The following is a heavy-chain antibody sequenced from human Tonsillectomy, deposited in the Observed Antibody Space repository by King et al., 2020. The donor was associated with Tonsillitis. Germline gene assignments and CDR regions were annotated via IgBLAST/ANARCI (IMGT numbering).Heavy chain of an antibody. CDR3: AKGSASCYTCWFDP. CDR2: TSSDGTNK. Sequence: QLVQSGGGVVQPGRSLRLSCAASGITFSTYAMHWVRQAPGKGLEWGAATSSDGTNKYYGDSVKGRFTISRDNSKNTLYLQMNSLRVDDTAVYYCAKGSASCYTCWFDPWGQGTLVTVSS. J-gene: IGHJ5*02. V-gene: IGHV3-30*18. D-gene: IGHD2-2*02. CDR1: GITFSTYA.